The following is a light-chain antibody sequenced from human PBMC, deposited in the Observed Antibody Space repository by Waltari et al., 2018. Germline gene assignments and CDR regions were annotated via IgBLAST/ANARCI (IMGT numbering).Light chain of an antibody. CDR2: AAS. J-gene: IGKJ4*01. V-gene: IGKV1-9*01. CDR1: QGISSY. CDR3: QQINNYPLT. Sequence: DIQLTQSPSFLSVSVGDRVTITCRASQGISSYLAWYQQKPGKAPKLLIYAASTLQSGVPSRFSGSGSGTEFTLTISSLQPEDFATYYCQQINNYPLTFGGGTKVEIK.